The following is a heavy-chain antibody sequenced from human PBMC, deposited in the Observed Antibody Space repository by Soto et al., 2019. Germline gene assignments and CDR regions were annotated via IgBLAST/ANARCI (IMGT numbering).Heavy chain of an antibody. CDR2: IYPGDSDT. J-gene: IGHJ1*01. D-gene: IGHD2-21*02. CDR3: AGLAYCGGDCWGAEYFQH. CDR1: GYSFTSYW. Sequence: GESLKISCKGSGYSFTSYWIGWVRQMPGKGLEWMGIIYPGDSDTRYSPSFQGHVTISADKSISTAYLQWSSLKASDTAMYYCAGLAYCGGDCWGAEYFQHWGQGTLVTVSS. V-gene: IGHV5-51*01.